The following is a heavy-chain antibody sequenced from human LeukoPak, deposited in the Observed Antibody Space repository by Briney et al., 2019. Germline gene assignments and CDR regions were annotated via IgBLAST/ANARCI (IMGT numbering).Heavy chain of an antibody. CDR1: GSTFSSYG. D-gene: IGHD6-19*01. J-gene: IGHJ4*02. CDR3: ARDDVAVAWRDY. V-gene: IGHV3-74*01. Sequence: GGSLRLSCAASGSTFSSYGMHWVRQAPGKGLVWVSRIKSDGSNIVYADSVKGRFTISRDNAKNTLFLQMNSLRAEDTAVYYCARDDVAVAWRDYWGQGTLVTVSS. CDR2: IKSDGSNI.